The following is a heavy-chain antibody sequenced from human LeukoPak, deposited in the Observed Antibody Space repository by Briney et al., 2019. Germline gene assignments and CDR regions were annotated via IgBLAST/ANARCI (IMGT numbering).Heavy chain of an antibody. CDR1: GDSINFDY. D-gene: IGHD3-22*01. Sequence: SETLSLTCIVSGDSINFDYWSWIRQPPGKGLEWVGCLYDNGSTSYSPSLKSRVTISVDTSKNQFSLKLNSMTTADTAVYYCARGRAYTYYRGLDPWGQGILVTVSS. CDR3: ARGRAYTYYRGLDP. J-gene: IGHJ5*02. CDR2: LYDNGST. V-gene: IGHV4-59*01.